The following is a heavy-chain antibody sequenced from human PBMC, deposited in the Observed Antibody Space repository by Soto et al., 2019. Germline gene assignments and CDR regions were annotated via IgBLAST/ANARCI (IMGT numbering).Heavy chain of an antibody. CDR2: IYPGDFDI. V-gene: IGHV5-51*01. J-gene: IGHJ4*02. CDR1: GYSFTNYW. D-gene: IGHD6-19*01. Sequence: GESLKISCKGSGYSFTNYWIGWVRQMPGKGLEWMGIIYPGDFDIRYSPSFQGQVTISADKSISTAYLQWSILKASDSAMYYCARHKGGQSSRWQLFDYWGQGRPVTVS. CDR3: ARHKGGQSSRWQLFDY.